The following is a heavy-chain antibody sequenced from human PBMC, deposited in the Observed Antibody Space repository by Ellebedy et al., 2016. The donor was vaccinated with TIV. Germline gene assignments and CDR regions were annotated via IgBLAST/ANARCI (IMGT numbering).Heavy chain of an antibody. CDR2: INWNGGST. V-gene: IGHV3-20*01. Sequence: GGSLRLXXAASGFTFDDYGMSWVRQAPRKGLEWVSGINWNGGSTGYADSVKGRFTISRDNAKNSLYLQMNSLRAEDTALYHCARGPRYNWNDGGYYYYMDVWGKGTTVTVSS. J-gene: IGHJ6*03. CDR1: GFTFDDYG. CDR3: ARGPRYNWNDGGYYYYMDV. D-gene: IGHD1-1*01.